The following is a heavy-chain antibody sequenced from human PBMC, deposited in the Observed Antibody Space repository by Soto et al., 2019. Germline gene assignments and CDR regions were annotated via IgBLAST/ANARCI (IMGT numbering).Heavy chain of an antibody. V-gene: IGHV3-23*01. CDR2: ISASGGST. Sequence: GGSLRLSCAASTFTFSSDGMSWVRQAPGKGLEWVSSISASGGSTYYADSVKGRFTISRDNSKNTVFLQMRSLRAEDTAVYYCANRYYYDGSGPYGMDVWGQGTTVTVSS. D-gene: IGHD3-22*01. J-gene: IGHJ6*02. CDR1: TFTFSSDG. CDR3: ANRYYYDGSGPYGMDV.